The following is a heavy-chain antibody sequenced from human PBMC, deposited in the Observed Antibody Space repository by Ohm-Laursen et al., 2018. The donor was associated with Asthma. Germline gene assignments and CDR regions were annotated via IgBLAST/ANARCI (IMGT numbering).Heavy chain of an antibody. V-gene: IGHV3-7*01. CDR2: INPLGYEK. CDR3: VTDAWWSYVH. J-gene: IGHJ4*02. Sequence: GSLRLSCTASGVAFSDSWMSWVRQLPGGSLEWVAKINPLGYEKYYMDSVRGRFTVSRDNAKNSLYLEMNSLRVEDTAVYYCVTDAWWSYVHWGLGTLVTVSS. CDR1: GVAFSDSW. D-gene: IGHD1-26*01.